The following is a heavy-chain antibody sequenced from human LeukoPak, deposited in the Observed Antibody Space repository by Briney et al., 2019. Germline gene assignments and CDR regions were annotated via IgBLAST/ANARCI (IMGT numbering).Heavy chain of an antibody. CDR2: VSYTGIS. Sequence: SETLSLTCTVSGGSLGSYHWSWIRQSPGRGLEWIGYVSYTGISDYNPSLKSRVTISIDTSKDQFSLKLTSVTAADTASYYCATTGGYSYGTFDYWGQGIPVTVSS. CDR1: GGSLGSYH. V-gene: IGHV4-59*08. D-gene: IGHD5-18*01. CDR3: ATTGGYSYGTFDY. J-gene: IGHJ4*02.